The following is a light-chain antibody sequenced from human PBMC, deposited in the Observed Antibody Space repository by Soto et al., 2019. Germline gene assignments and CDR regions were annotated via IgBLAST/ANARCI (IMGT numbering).Light chain of an antibody. J-gene: IGKJ1*01. CDR1: QSVGGN. V-gene: IGKV3-15*01. CDR2: GPS. CDR3: QQYNNWPRM. Sequence: EIVMTQSPGTLSVSPGERATLSCRASQSVGGNLAWYQQKPGQAPRLLIYGPSTRATGIPARFSGSGSGTEFTLTISSLQSEDFAVYYCQQYNNWPRMFGQGTKVEVE.